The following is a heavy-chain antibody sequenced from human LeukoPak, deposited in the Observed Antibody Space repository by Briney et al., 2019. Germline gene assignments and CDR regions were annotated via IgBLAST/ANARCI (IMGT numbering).Heavy chain of an antibody. J-gene: IGHJ5*02. V-gene: IGHV4-39*01. Sequence: SETLSLTCTVSGGSISSSSYYWGWIRQPPGKGLEWIGSIYYSGSTYYNPSLKSRVTISVDTSKNQFSLKLSSVTAADTAVYYCARQRYCSSTSCSYGDWFGPWGQGTLVTVSS. D-gene: IGHD2-2*01. CDR1: GGSISSSSYY. CDR3: ARQRYCSSTSCSYGDWFGP. CDR2: IYYSGST.